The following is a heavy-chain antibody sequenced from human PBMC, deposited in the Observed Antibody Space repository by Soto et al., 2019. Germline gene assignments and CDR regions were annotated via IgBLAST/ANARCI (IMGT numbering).Heavy chain of an antibody. CDR3: AHRAVPGTYFFDY. V-gene: IGHV2-5*02. Sequence: QITLKESGPTLVKPTQTLTLTCTLSGFSLDTSGVGVGWIHQPPGKTLEWLSLIYWDDDKRYNPSLSSRLTITKDTSKNQVVLTMTNMDPEDTATYYCAHRAVPGTYFFDYWGPGTLVTVSS. CDR2: IYWDDDK. J-gene: IGHJ4*02. D-gene: IGHD6-19*01. CDR1: GFSLDTSGVG.